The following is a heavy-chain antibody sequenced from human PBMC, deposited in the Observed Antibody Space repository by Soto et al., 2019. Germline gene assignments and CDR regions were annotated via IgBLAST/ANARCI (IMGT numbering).Heavy chain of an antibody. D-gene: IGHD5-18*01. J-gene: IGHJ4*02. CDR3: ARHGYSYGGGYFDY. V-gene: IGHV3-66*04. Sequence: EVQLVESGGSLVQPGGSLRLSCAASRFTVSSNYMSWVRQAPGKGLEWVSVIYSGGSAYYADSVKGRFTISRDNSKNTLYLQMNSLRAEDTAAYYCARHGYSYGGGYFDYWGQGTLVTVS. CDR2: IYSGGSA. CDR1: RFTVSSNY.